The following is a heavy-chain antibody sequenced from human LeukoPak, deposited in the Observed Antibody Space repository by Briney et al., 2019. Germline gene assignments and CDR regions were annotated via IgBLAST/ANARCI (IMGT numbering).Heavy chain of an antibody. J-gene: IGHJ4*02. CDR3: AGGTLAPPGGDY. CDR1: RDTLRTYW. CDR2: IRQDGDVK. Sequence: PGGSLRLSCAASRDTLRTYWIFCFRQAPGKGLEWLGNIRQDGDVKNYLDSVKGRFTFSRDNAKNSLYLQMDSLRAEDTAGYYCAGGTLAPPGGDYWGQGTLVRVSS. D-gene: IGHD6-13*01. V-gene: IGHV3-7*01.